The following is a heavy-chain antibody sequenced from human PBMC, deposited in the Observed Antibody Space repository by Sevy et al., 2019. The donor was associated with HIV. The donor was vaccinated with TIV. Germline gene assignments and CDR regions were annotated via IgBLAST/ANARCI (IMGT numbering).Heavy chain of an antibody. CDR3: ARDCNSATCLWGLDV. J-gene: IGHJ6*02. CDR2: IKQDGSEK. CDR1: GFTFSSYW. Sequence: GGSLRLSCAASGFTFSSYWMSWVRQAPGKGLEWVANIKQDGSEKYYVDSVKGRFTISRDNDKTSLYLQMNSLRDEDTAVYYCARDCNSATCLWGLDVWGPGTTVTVSS. D-gene: IGHD1-26*01. V-gene: IGHV3-7*03.